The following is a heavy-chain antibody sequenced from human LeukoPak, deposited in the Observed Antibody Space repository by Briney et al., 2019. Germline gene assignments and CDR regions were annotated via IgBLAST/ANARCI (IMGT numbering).Heavy chain of an antibody. CDR1: GFTFSSYG. D-gene: IGHD3-22*01. J-gene: IGHJ3*02. CDR2: ISGSGGST. CDR3: AKGQDYYDSSGHYEADAFDI. Sequence: GGSLRLSCAASGFTFSSYGMSWVRQAPGKGLEWVSAISGSGGSTYYADSVKGRFTISRDNSKNTLYLQMNSLRAEDTAVYYCAKGQDYYDSSGHYEADAFDIWGQGTMVTVSS. V-gene: IGHV3-23*01.